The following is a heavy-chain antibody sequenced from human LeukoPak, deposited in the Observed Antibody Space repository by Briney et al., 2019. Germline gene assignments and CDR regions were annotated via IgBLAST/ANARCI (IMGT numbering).Heavy chain of an antibody. J-gene: IGHJ3*02. CDR1: GFTFSSYS. Sequence: GGSLRLSCAASGFTFSSYSMNWVRQTPGKGLEWVSSISSSSSYIYYADSVKGRFTISRDNAKNSLYLQMNSLRAEDTAVYYCARSSPHCSSTSCYNDAFDIWGQGTMVTVSS. V-gene: IGHV3-21*01. D-gene: IGHD2-2*02. CDR2: ISSSSSYI. CDR3: ARSSPHCSSTSCYNDAFDI.